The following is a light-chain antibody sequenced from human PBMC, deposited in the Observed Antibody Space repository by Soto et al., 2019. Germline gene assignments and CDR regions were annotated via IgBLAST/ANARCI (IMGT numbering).Light chain of an antibody. CDR3: QQYNNWPAIT. Sequence: EIVLTQSPVTLSLSPGERATLSCRASQSVNNNYLAWFQQKPGQAPKLLIYGASSRATGIPDRFSGSGSGTDFTLTISGLEPEDFAVYYCQQYNNWPAITFGQGTRLEIK. CDR1: QSVNNNY. V-gene: IGKV3-20*01. J-gene: IGKJ5*01. CDR2: GAS.